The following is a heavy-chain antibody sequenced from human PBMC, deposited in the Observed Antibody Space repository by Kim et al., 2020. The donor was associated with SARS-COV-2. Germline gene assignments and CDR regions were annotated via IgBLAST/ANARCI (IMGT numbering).Heavy chain of an antibody. Sequence: GKGRFTISRDNAKNTLYLQRNSLRPEDTAVYYCARAGDYDISGYYGFCHHWGQGALVTVSS. CDR3: ARAGDYDISGYYGFCHH. V-gene: IGHV3-74*01. J-gene: IGHJ1*01. D-gene: IGHD3-22*01.